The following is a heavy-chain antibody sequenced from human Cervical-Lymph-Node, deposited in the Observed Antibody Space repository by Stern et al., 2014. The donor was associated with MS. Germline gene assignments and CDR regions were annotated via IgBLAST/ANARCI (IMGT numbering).Heavy chain of an antibody. V-gene: IGHV1-69*09. CDR1: GDSFSTYV. CDR2: IMPILDVA. J-gene: IGHJ3*02. D-gene: IGHD7-27*01. CDR3: ARAGEAPPDTFEI. Sequence: VQLLESGAEVKKPGSSVKVSCKASGDSFSTYVMSWVRQAPGQGLEWMGRIMPILDVAHYAQRFQGRVKITADKSTTTVYMELSSLRSEDTAVYYCARAGEAPPDTFEIWGQGTMVTVSS.